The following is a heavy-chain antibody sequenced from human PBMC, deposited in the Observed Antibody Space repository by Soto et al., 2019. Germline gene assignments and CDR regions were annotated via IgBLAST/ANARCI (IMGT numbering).Heavy chain of an antibody. D-gene: IGHD4-17*01. V-gene: IGHV4-61*05. Sequence: SATLFLTCPFSCVSLSSSRSFFGCIRLPPGKGLEWIGYIYNSGSINYNPALKSRVTISVDTSKNQFSLKLSSVTAADTAVYYCAGSPSGDYVTFDYWGQGTLVTVS. J-gene: IGHJ4*02. CDR3: AGSPSGDYVTFDY. CDR2: IYNSGSI. CDR1: CVSLSSSRSF.